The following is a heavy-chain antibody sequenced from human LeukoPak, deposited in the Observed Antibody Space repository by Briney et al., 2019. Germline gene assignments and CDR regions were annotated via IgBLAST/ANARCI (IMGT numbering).Heavy chain of an antibody. D-gene: IGHD6-13*01. Sequence: GGSLRLSCAASGFTFSDYYMSWIRQAPGKGLEWVSYISSSGSTIYYADSVKGRFTISRDNAKNSLYLQMNSLRAEDTAVYYCARDGRGEQQREYFDYCGMDVWGQGTTVTVSS. J-gene: IGHJ6*02. V-gene: IGHV3-11*01. CDR3: ARDGRGEQQREYFDYCGMDV. CDR2: ISSSGSTI. CDR1: GFTFSDYY.